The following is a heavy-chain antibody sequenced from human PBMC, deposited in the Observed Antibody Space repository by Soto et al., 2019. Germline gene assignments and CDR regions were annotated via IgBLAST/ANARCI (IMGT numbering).Heavy chain of an antibody. CDR1: GATFSGHA. V-gene: IGHV1-69*06. D-gene: IGHD7-27*01. J-gene: IGHJ4*02. CDR3: ARGPNWGYRFDS. Sequence: QVQLVQSGAEVKKPGSSVKVSCEASGATFSGHAISWVRQAPGQGPEWMGGLIPLFGTTQHAQNFQDRLTITADKSTSTAYMELTSLRFADTAIYYCARGPNWGYRFDSWGQGTLVTVSS. CDR2: LIPLFGTT.